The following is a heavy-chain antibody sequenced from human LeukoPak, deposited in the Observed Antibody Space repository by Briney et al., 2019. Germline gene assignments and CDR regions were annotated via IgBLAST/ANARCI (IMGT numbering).Heavy chain of an antibody. CDR1: GASISSGSYY. CDR3: ARASLLAASDY. CDR2: IYTSGST. Sequence: MASETLSLTCTVAGASISSGSYYWSWLRQPAGKGLEWIGRIYTSGSTNYSPSLKSRVTISVDTSKNQFSLKLSSVTAADTAVYYCARASLLAASDYWGREPWSPSPQ. V-gene: IGHV4-61*02. D-gene: IGHD5-24*01. J-gene: IGHJ4*02.